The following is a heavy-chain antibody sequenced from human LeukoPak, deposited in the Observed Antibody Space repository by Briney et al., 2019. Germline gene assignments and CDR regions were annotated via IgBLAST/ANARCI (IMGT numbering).Heavy chain of an antibody. CDR1: GFTFSSYW. D-gene: IGHD6-19*01. CDR2: IKQDGNEK. Sequence: GGSLRLSCAASGFTFSSYWMSWVRQAPGKGLEWVANIKQDGNEKYYVDSVKGRFTISRDNAKNSLYLQMNSLRAEDTAVYYCAREKYSSGWYVDYWGQGTLVTVSS. J-gene: IGHJ4*02. CDR3: AREKYSSGWYVDY. V-gene: IGHV3-7*01.